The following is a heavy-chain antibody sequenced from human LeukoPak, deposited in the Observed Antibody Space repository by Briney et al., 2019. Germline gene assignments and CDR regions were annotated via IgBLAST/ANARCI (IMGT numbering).Heavy chain of an antibody. V-gene: IGHV3-30-3*01. Sequence: PGRSLRLPCAASGFTFSSYAMHWVRQAPDKGLEWVAVISHDGSTENYADSVKGRITISRDNPKNTLYLQLNSLRPEDTAVYHCARDLSGSYTVDYWGQGTLVTVSS. J-gene: IGHJ4*02. CDR1: GFTFSSYA. CDR3: ARDLSGSYTVDY. CDR2: ISHDGSTE. D-gene: IGHD1-26*01.